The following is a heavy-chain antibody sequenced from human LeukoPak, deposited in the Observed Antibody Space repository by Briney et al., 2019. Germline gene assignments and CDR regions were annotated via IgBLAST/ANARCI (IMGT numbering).Heavy chain of an antibody. Sequence: GGSLRLSCAASGFTFSDYSMSWIRQAPGKGLEWVSYIGGSGTIFYADSVKGRFTISRDNAQSSLCLQMNSVRAEDTAVYYCARVGLGTREFDYWGQGTLVTVSS. V-gene: IGHV3-11*04. J-gene: IGHJ4*02. D-gene: IGHD3/OR15-3a*01. CDR3: ARVGLGTREFDY. CDR2: IGGSGTI. CDR1: GFTFSDYS.